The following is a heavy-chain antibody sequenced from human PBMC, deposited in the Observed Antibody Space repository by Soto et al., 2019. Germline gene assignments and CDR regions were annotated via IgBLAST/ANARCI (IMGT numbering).Heavy chain of an antibody. D-gene: IGHD3-9*01. J-gene: IGHJ4*02. CDR1: GFTFSTYW. CDR2: INPDGSRE. V-gene: IGHV3-7*01. CDR3: AREGYDILTGYLIEFDY. Sequence: GGSLRLSCAASGFTFSTYWMNWVRQAPGKGLEWVANINPDGSREPYVDSVKGRFSISRDNAKNSLYLQMNSLRAEDTAVYYCAREGYDILTGYLIEFDYWGQGTLVTVSS.